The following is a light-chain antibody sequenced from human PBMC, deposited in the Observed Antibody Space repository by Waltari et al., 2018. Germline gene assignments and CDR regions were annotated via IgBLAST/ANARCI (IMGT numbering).Light chain of an antibody. Sequence: EIVMTQSPDTLSVSPGERATLSCRASQSFSSNLAWYQQKPGKAPRPLIYGASTRATGIPARFSGSGSGTEFTLTISSMQSEDFAVYYCQQYNDWPLTFGGGTKVEIK. CDR3: QQYNDWPLT. V-gene: IGKV3-15*01. J-gene: IGKJ4*01. CDR1: QSFSSN. CDR2: GAS.